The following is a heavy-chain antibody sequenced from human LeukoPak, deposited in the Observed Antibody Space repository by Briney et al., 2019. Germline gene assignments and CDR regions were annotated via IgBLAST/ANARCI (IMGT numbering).Heavy chain of an antibody. Sequence: GGSLRLSCAASGFSFKDAWMTWVRQAPGKGLEWVANIKQDGSEKYYVDSVKGRFTISRDNAKNSLFLQMNSLRVEDTAVYYCAGGQGWLLDYWGQGTLVTVSS. CDR2: IKQDGSEK. CDR1: GFSFKDAW. D-gene: IGHD2-15*01. CDR3: AGGQGWLLDY. V-gene: IGHV3-7*05. J-gene: IGHJ4*02.